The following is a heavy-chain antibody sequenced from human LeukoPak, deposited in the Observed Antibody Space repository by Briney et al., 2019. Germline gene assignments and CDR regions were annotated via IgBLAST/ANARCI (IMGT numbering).Heavy chain of an antibody. CDR1: GFTFGNYW. CDR2: INSDGSTT. Sequence: GGSRRLSCAASGFTFGNYWMHWVRQAPGKGLVWISRINSDGSTTAYADSVKGRVTISRDNAQNTLYLQMNSLRAEDTAVYYCARAPVGTLYYFDYWGQGSLVTVSS. J-gene: IGHJ4*02. V-gene: IGHV3-74*01. CDR3: ARAPVGTLYYFDY. D-gene: IGHD4-23*01.